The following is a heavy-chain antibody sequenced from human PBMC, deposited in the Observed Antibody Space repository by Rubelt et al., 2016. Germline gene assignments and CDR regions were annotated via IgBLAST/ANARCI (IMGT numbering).Heavy chain of an antibody. CDR2: IYYSGST. J-gene: IGHJ4*02. CDR3: ANWSSRYSSGWSLFDY. CDR1: GDSVSGSTYY. V-gene: IGHV4-39*01. Sequence: QLQLQESGPGLVKPSETLSLTCGVSGDSVSGSTYYWGWVRQPPGKGLEWIGSIYYSGSTYYNPSLKSRVTISVDTSKNQFSLKLSAVTAADTAVYYCANWSSRYSSGWSLFDYWGQGTLVTVSS. D-gene: IGHD6-19*01.